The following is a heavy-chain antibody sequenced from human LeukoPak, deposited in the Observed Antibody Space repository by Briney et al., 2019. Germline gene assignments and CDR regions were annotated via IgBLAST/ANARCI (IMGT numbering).Heavy chain of an antibody. D-gene: IGHD3-22*01. J-gene: IGHJ4*02. Sequence: GGSLRLSCAASGFTFSSYWMSWVRQAPGKGLEWVANIKQDGSEKYYVDSVKGRFTISRDNAKNSLYLQMNSLRAEDTAVYYCASGGYYLDNYYFDYWGQGTLVTVSS. CDR1: GFTFSSYW. V-gene: IGHV3-7*01. CDR3: ASGGYYLDNYYFDY. CDR2: IKQDGSEK.